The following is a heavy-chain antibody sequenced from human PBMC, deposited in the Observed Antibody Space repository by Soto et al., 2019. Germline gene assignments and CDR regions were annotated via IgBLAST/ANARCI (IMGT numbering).Heavy chain of an antibody. CDR1: GGTFSRYA. CDR3: ARHRPHDAFDI. V-gene: IGHV1-69*01. Sequence: SVKVSCKASGGTFSRYAISWVRQAPGQGVEWMGGIIPIFGTANYAQKFQGRVTITADESTSTAYMELSSLRSEDTAVYYCARHRPHDAFDIWGQGTTVTVSS. J-gene: IGHJ3*02. CDR2: IIPIFGTA.